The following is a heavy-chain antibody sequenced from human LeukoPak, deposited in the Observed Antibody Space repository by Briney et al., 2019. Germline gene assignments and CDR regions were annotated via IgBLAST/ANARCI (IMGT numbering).Heavy chain of an antibody. CDR1: GYTFTGYY. CDR2: INPNSGGT. D-gene: IGHD7-27*01. V-gene: IGHV1-2*06. CDR3: ARDLAGASNAFDI. J-gene: IGHJ3*02. Sequence: ASVKVSCKXSGYTFTGYYMHWVRQAPGQGLEWMGRINPNSGGTNYSQKFQGRVTMTRDTSISTAYMELSRLRSDDTAVYYCARDLAGASNAFDIWGQGKMVTVSS.